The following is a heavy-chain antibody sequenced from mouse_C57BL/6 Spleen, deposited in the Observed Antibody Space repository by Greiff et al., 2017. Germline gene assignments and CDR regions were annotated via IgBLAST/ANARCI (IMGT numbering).Heavy chain of an antibody. Sequence: QVQLQQSGAELVKPGASVKISCKASGYAFSSYWMNWVKQRPGKGLEWIGQIYPGDGDTNYNGKFKGKATLTADKSSSTAYMQLRSLTSEDSAVYFCASSGYPAWFAYWGQGTLVTVSA. J-gene: IGHJ3*01. D-gene: IGHD3-2*02. V-gene: IGHV1-80*01. CDR2: IYPGDGDT. CDR1: GYAFSSYW. CDR3: ASSGYPAWFAY.